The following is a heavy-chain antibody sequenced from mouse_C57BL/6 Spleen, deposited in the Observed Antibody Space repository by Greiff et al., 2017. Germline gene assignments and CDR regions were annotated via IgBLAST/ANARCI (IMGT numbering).Heavy chain of an antibody. CDR1: GYTFTSYW. CDR2: IYPGSGST. D-gene: IGHD1-1*01. V-gene: IGHV1-55*01. Sequence: VQLQQPGAELVKPGASVKMSCKASGYTFTSYWITWVKQRPGQGLEWIGDIYPGSGSTNYNEKFKSKAALTVDTSSSTAYMQLSSLTSEDSAVYYCARRYGSSSAWFAYWGQGTLVTVSA. CDR3: ARRYGSSSAWFAY. J-gene: IGHJ3*01.